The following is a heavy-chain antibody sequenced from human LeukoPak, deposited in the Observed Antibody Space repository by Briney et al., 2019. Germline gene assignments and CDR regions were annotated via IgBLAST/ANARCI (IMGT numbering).Heavy chain of an antibody. CDR3: ARANDLIDY. Sequence: PGGSLRLSCAASGFTFTDYYMSWIRQAPGKGLEWVSYITDSSSYTNYADSVKGRFTISRDKAKNSLYLQMNSLRAEDTAVYYCARANDLIDYWGQGTLVTVSS. CDR1: GFTFTDYY. V-gene: IGHV3-11*05. CDR2: ITDSSSYT. J-gene: IGHJ4*02.